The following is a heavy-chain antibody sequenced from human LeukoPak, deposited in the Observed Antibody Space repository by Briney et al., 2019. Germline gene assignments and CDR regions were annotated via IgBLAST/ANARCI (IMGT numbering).Heavy chain of an antibody. D-gene: IGHD1-26*01. CDR2: IYYSGST. CDR1: GGSISSSTYY. V-gene: IGHV4-39*01. Sequence: SETLSLTCTVSGGSISSSTYYWGWIRQPPGKGLEWLGSIYYSGSTYYNPSLKSRVTISVDTSKNQFSLKLSSVTAADTAVYYCARGAPRGERLGWFDPWGQGALVTVSS. CDR3: ARGAPRGERLGWFDP. J-gene: IGHJ5*02.